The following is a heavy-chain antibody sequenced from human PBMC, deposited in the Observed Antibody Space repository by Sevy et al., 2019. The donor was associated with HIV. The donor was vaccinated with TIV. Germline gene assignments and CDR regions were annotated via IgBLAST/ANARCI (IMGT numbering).Heavy chain of an antibody. Sequence: GGSLRLSCAASGFTFSSYAMHWVRQAPGKGLEWVAVISYDGSNKYYADSVKGRFTISRDNSKNTLYLQMNSLRAEDTAVYYCARDRASGIYSPGRGYYYYYGMDVWGQGTTVTISS. CDR2: ISYDGSNK. CDR1: GFTFSSYA. CDR3: ARDRASGIYSPGRGYYYYYGMDV. D-gene: IGHD1-26*01. V-gene: IGHV3-30-3*01. J-gene: IGHJ6*02.